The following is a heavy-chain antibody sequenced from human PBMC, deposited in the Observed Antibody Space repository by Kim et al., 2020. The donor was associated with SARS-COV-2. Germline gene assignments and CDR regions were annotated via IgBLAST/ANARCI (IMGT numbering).Heavy chain of an antibody. CDR3: VRRSVVRGLRVDDMDV. CDR1: GGSIRDNNYY. J-gene: IGHJ6*02. Sequence: SETLSLTCAVSGGSIRDNNYYWGWIRQAPGKGLEWIGSFYNSESTYYTPSLKSRVTISVDASKNYFFLKLTSVTAADTAIYYCVRRSVVRGLRVDDMDVWGQGTTVTVSS. D-gene: IGHD3-10*01. CDR2: FYNSEST. V-gene: IGHV4-39*02.